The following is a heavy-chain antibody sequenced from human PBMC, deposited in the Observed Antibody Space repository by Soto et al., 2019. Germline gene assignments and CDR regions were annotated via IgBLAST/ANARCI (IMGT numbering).Heavy chain of an antibody. V-gene: IGHV4-39*01. D-gene: IGHD3-9*01. CDR1: GGSITSSSYY. CDR2: IYYSGST. CDR3: ARGDYDILTSYLPPGDY. Sequence: SETLSLTCTVSGGSITSSSYYWGLIRQPPGKGLEWIAYIYYSGSTYYNPSLRRRVTISVGTSKDQFSLKLSSVTAADTAVYYCARGDYDILTSYLPPGDYWGQGTPVT. J-gene: IGHJ4*02.